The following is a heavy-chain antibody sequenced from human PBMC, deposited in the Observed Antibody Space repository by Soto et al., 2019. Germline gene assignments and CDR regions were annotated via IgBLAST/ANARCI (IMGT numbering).Heavy chain of an antibody. CDR2: ISGSGGST. Sequence: EVQLLESGGGLVQPGGSLRLSCAASGFTFSSYAMSWVRQAPGKGLEWVSAISGSGGSTYYADSVKGRFTISRDNSKNTLYLQMNSLRAEDTAVDYCANFLEAHFSPFDPWGQGTLVTVSS. CDR3: ANFLEAHFSPFDP. J-gene: IGHJ5*02. V-gene: IGHV3-23*01. CDR1: GFTFSSYA. D-gene: IGHD3-3*01.